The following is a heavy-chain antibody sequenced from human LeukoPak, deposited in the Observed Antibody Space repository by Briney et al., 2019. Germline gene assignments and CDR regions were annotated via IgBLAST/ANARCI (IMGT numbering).Heavy chain of an antibody. D-gene: IGHD3-3*01. CDR1: GLTFDDYG. CDR2: INWNGDRI. V-gene: IGHV3-20*04. CDR3: ARSRITIFGVITRGAFDI. Sequence: GGSLRLSCAASGLTFDDYGMNWVRQAPGKGLEWVSGINWNGDRIGYADSVKGRFTISRDNAKNSLYLQMNSLRAEDTALYYCARSRITIFGVITRGAFDIWGQGTMVTVSS. J-gene: IGHJ3*02.